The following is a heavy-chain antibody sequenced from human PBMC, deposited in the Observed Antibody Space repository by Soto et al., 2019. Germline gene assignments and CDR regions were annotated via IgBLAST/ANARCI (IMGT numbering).Heavy chain of an antibody. CDR3: ARDLPPYDRRRQSAGAFED. Sequence: QVQLQESGPGVVRPSETLSLTCSVSGSSFTGDYWSWIRQPAGKGLEWIGRVFGNGARTPIYNSELKNRVTMSVDSSKPQFSLKLTSVTAADTALYYCARDLPPYDRRRQSAGAFEDWGQGTLVTVSS. CDR2: VFGNGARTP. CDR1: GSSFTGDY. J-gene: IGHJ4*02. D-gene: IGHD3-22*01. V-gene: IGHV4-4*07.